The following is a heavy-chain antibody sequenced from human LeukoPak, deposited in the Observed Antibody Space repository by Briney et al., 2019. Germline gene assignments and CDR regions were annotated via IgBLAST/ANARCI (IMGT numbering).Heavy chain of an antibody. CDR3: ARGLYTTRHLNHFDY. J-gene: IGHJ4*02. V-gene: IGHV3-33*01. Sequence: PGRSLRLSCAASGFTFSSYGMHWVRQAPGKGLEWVAVIWYDGSNKYYADSVKGRFTISRDDSKNTLYLQVNSLRAEDTAVYYCARGLYTTRHLNHFDYWGQGTLVTVSS. D-gene: IGHD2-2*02. CDR1: GFTFSSYG. CDR2: IWYDGSNK.